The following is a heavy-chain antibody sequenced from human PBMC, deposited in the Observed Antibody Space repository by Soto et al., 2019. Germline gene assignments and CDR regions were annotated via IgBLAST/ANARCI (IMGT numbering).Heavy chain of an antibody. D-gene: IGHD3-22*01. CDR1: GFTFNKTW. CDR3: TTDSYSFDSSGFLDY. V-gene: IGHV3-15*07. CDR2: IRGKTDGGTT. Sequence: PGGSLRLSCAASGFTFNKTWMNWVRQAPGKGLEWVGHIRGKTDGGTTDYAPFVKDRFTIARDDSKNTVYLQMNSLKTEDTAVYYCTTDSYSFDSSGFLDYWGQGTLVTVSS. J-gene: IGHJ4*02.